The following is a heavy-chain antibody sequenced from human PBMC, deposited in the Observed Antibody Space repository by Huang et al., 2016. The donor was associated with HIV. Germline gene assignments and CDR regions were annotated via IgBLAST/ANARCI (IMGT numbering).Heavy chain of an antibody. CDR1: IFTFSTSA. CDR2: ISGSGSST. D-gene: IGHD3-3*01. J-gene: IGHJ4*02. V-gene: IGHV3-23*01. CDR3: AKGSERSLTGPKYQYYFDY. Sequence: EVQLLESGGGLVQPGGSLRLSCAASIFTFSTSAMSWVRQAPGKGLEGFSGISGSGSSTYYADSVKGRFTISRDNSRNTLYLQMKSLRVEDTAIYYCAKGSERSLTGPKYQYYFDYWGQGTLVTVSS.